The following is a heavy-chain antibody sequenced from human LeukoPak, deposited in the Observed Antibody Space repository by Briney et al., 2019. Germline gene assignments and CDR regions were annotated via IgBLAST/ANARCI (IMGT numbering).Heavy chain of an antibody. J-gene: IGHJ5*02. V-gene: IGHV5-10-1*01. D-gene: IGHD4-17*01. CDR3: ASRATVPPYNWFDP. CDR2: IDPSDSYT. CDR1: GYPFISNW. Sequence: GESLQISCKGSGYPFISNWITWVRQMPGKGLEWMGRIDPSDSYTNYSPSFQGHVAISADKSTSTAYLQWSSLKASDTAMYYCASRATVPPYNWFDPWGQGTLVTVSS.